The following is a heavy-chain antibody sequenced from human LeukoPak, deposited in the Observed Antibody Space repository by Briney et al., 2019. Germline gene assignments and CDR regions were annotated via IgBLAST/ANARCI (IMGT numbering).Heavy chain of an antibody. J-gene: IGHJ6*02. CDR1: GGSFSGYY. Sequence: SETLSLTCAVYGGSFSGYYWSWIRQPPGKGLEWIGEINHSGSTNYNPSLKSRVTISVDTSKNQFSLKLSSVTAADTAVYYCARGPVPPCSGGSCYSGRYYYYYGMDVWGQGTTVTVSS. V-gene: IGHV4-34*01. CDR2: INHSGST. CDR3: ARGPVPPCSGGSCYSGRYYYYYGMDV. D-gene: IGHD2-15*01.